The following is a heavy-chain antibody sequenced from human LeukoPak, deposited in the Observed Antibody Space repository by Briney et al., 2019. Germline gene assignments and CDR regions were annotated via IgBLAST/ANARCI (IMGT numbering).Heavy chain of an antibody. D-gene: IGHD6-13*01. CDR3: CSFYSSSGYRGRHSMDV. Sequence: SETLSLTCTVSGSSISSSYFWGWIRQPPGKGLEWIGSIYHSGITYYTSSLKSRVTISVDTSKNQFSLRLNSVTAADTAVYYCCSFYSSSGYRGRHSMDVWGQGTTVTVSS. CDR1: GSSISSSYF. CDR2: IYHSGIT. V-gene: IGHV4-38-2*02. J-gene: IGHJ6*02.